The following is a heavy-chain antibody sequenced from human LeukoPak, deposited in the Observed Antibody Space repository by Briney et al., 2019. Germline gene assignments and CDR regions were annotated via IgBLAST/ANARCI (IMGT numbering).Heavy chain of an antibody. CDR2: ISWDGGST. Sequence: PGGSLRLSCAASGFTFDDYTMHGVRQAPGKGLEWVSLISWDGGSTYYADSVRGRFTISRDNSKHSLYLQMNSLRTEDTALYYCAKDQFDYWGQGTLVTVSS. CDR1: GFTFDDYT. J-gene: IGHJ4*02. CDR3: AKDQFDY. V-gene: IGHV3-43*01.